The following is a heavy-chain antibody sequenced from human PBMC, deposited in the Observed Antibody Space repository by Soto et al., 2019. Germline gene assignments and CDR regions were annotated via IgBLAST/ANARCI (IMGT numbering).Heavy chain of an antibody. CDR1: GDAISGFY. CDR3: VRDGTKTLRDWFDP. D-gene: IGHD1-1*01. V-gene: IGHV4-4*07. Sequence: SETLSLTCTVSGDAISGFYWSWIRKSAGKGLEWIGRIYATGTTDYNPSPKSRVMMSVDTSKKQFSLKLRSVTAADTAVYYCVRDGTKTLRDWFDPWGQGISVTVSS. CDR2: IYATGTT. J-gene: IGHJ5*02.